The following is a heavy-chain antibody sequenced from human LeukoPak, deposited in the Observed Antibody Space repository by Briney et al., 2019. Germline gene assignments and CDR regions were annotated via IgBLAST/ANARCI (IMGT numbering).Heavy chain of an antibody. V-gene: IGHV4-59*01. J-gene: IGHJ5*02. Sequence: SETLSLTCTVSGGSISSYYWSWIRQPPGKGLDWIGYIYYSVITNYNPSLKSRVTISVDTSKNQFSLKLSSVTAADTAVYYCARGSNCSGGSCYSSNWFDPWGQGTLVTVSS. CDR1: GGSISSYY. D-gene: IGHD2-15*01. CDR2: IYYSVIT. CDR3: ARGSNCSGGSCYSSNWFDP.